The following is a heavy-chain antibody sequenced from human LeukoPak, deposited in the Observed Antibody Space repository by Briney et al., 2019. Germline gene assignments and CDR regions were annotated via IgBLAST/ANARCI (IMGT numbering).Heavy chain of an antibody. CDR2: IYYSGST. J-gene: IGHJ4*02. Sequence: PSETLSLTCTVSGGSISSYYWSWIRQPPGKGLEWIGHIYYSGSTNYNPSLKSRVTISVDTSKNQFSLKLSSVTAADTAVYYCARAEGRYCSSTSCYTFDYWGQGTLVTVSS. V-gene: IGHV4-59*01. D-gene: IGHD2-2*02. CDR3: ARAEGRYCSSTSCYTFDY. CDR1: GGSISSYY.